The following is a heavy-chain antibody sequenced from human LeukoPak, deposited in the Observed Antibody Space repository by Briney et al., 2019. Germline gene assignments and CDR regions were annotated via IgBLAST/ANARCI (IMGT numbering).Heavy chain of an antibody. V-gene: IGHV3-30*18. Sequence: GGSLRLSCAASGFTFSSYGMHWVRQAPGKGLEWVAVISYDGSNKYYADSVKGRFTISRDNSKNTLYLQMNSLRAEDTAVYYCAKDAIPDYYYDSSGPLGDYWGQGTLVTVSS. D-gene: IGHD3-22*01. J-gene: IGHJ4*02. CDR3: AKDAIPDYYYDSSGPLGDY. CDR2: ISYDGSNK. CDR1: GFTFSSYG.